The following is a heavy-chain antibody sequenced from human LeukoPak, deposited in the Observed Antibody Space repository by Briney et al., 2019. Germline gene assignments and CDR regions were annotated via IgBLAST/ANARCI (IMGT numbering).Heavy chain of an antibody. J-gene: IGHJ4*02. CDR2: ISDDGSNK. V-gene: IGHV3-30-3*01. Sequence: GRSLRLSCAASGFTFSSYDMHWVRQAPGKGLEWVAVISDDGSNKYDADSVKGRFTISRDNSKNTLYLQMNSLRADDTAVYHCARGRGVVPTAMLVYWGQGTLVTVSS. CDR1: GFTFSSYD. CDR3: ARGRGVVPTAMLVY. D-gene: IGHD2-2*01.